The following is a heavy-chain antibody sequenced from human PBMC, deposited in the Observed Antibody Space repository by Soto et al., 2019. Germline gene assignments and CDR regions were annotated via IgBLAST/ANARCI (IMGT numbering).Heavy chain of an antibody. J-gene: IGHJ6*02. CDR2: ISYDGSNK. CDR1: GFTFSSYG. V-gene: IGHV3-30*18. CDR3: AKEHVLKYYDFWSGPWGGMDV. Sequence: GGSLRLSCAASGFTFSSYGMHWVRQAPGKGLEWVAVISYDGSNKYYADSVKGRFTISRDNSKNTLYLQMNSLRAEDTAVYYCAKEHVLKYYDFWSGPWGGMDVWGQGTTVTVSS. D-gene: IGHD3-3*01.